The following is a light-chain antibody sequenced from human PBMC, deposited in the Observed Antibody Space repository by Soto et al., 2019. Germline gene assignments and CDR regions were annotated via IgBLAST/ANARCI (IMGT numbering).Light chain of an antibody. Sequence: EVELTQSPGTLSLSAGDRATLSCRASQNVISRHLAWYQHRPDQAPRLLIYGASTRATDIPYRFSGRRSGTDFTLTISELEPEDFAVYYCQQFGSSSWTFGQGTKVDIK. CDR1: QNVISRH. CDR2: GAS. J-gene: IGKJ1*01. V-gene: IGKV3-20*01. CDR3: QQFGSSSWT.